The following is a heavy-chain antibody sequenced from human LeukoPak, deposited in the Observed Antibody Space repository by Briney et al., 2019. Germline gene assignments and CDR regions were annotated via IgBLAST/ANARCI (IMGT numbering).Heavy chain of an antibody. D-gene: IGHD6-13*01. CDR3: TREAAAGIDY. CDR1: GFTFSNYW. J-gene: IGHJ4*02. V-gene: IGHV3-7*01. Sequence: TGGSLRLSCAASGFTFSNYWMSWVRQAPGKGLEWVANIKQDGSGKYYLDSVKGRFTISRDNAKNSLYLQMNSLRAEDTAVYFCTREAAAGIDYWGQGTLVTASS. CDR2: IKQDGSGK.